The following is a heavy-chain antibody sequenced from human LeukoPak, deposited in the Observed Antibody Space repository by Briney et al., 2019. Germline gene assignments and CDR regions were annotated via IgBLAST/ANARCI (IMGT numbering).Heavy chain of an antibody. Sequence: SQTLSLACTVSGGSISGGGYYWSWIRQHPGKGLEWIAYMSYSGTTYYNPSLKSRVSISVHTSKNQFSLRLSSVTAADTAVYYSARHYDLYYYTDVWGKGTTVTVSS. D-gene: IGHD4-17*01. CDR1: GGSISGGGYY. V-gene: IGHV4-31*03. CDR2: MSYSGTT. CDR3: ARHYDLYYYTDV. J-gene: IGHJ6*03.